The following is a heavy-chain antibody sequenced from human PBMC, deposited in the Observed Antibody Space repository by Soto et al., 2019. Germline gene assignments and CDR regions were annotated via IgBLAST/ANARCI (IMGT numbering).Heavy chain of an antibody. CDR1: GFTFSNYW. Sequence: GGSLRLSCAASGFTFSNYWMSWVRQAPGKGLEWVASIKQGGSEKYSVDSVKGRFTISRDNAKNSLYLQVNSLRAEDTAVYYCARHSDYVSMDVWGKGTTVTVSS. D-gene: IGHD3-16*01. V-gene: IGHV3-7*01. CDR3: ARHSDYVSMDV. J-gene: IGHJ6*03. CDR2: IKQGGSEK.